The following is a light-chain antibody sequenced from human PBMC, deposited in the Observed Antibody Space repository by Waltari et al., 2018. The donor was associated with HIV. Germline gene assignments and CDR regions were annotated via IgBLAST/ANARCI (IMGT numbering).Light chain of an antibody. V-gene: IGLV8-61*01. Sequence: QTVVTQEPSFSVSPGGTVPLTCGLSPGSVPTTSYPSWYQQTPGQAPRTLIYSTNTRSSGVPDRFSGSILGNRAALTITGAQADDESDYYCVLYMGSGIWVFGGGTKLTVL. CDR2: STN. CDR1: PGSVPTTSY. CDR3: VLYMGSGIWV. J-gene: IGLJ3*02.